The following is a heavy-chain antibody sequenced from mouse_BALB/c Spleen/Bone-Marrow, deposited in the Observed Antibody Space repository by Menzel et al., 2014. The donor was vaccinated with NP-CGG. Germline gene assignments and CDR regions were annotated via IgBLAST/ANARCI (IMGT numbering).Heavy chain of an antibody. D-gene: IGHD3-3*01. CDR1: GYTFTSYY. CDR2: INPSNGGT. J-gene: IGHJ3*01. V-gene: IGHV1S81*02. CDR3: TREGTFFAY. Sequence: QVQLQQSGAELVKPGASVELSCKSSGYTFTSYYMYWVKQRPGQGLEWIGGINPSNGGTNFNEKFKSKATLTVDKSSSTAYMQLSSLTSEGSAVYYCTREGTFFAYWGQGTLVTVSA.